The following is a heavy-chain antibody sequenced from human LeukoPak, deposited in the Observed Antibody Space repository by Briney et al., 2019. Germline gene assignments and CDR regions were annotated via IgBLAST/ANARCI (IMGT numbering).Heavy chain of an antibody. CDR3: AKDTVPSDLYYFDY. J-gene: IGHJ4*02. CDR2: ISWNSGSI. V-gene: IGHV3-9*01. CDR1: GFTLSTFW. Sequence: GGSLRLSCAASGFTLSTFWMSWVRQAPGKGLEWVSGISWNSGSIGYADSVKGRFTISRDNAKNSLYLQMNSLRAEDTALYYCAKDTVPSDLYYFDYWGQGTLVTVSS.